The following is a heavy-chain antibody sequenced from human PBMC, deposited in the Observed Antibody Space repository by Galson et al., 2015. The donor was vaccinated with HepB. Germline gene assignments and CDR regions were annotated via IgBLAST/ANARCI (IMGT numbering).Heavy chain of an antibody. D-gene: IGHD4-11*01. J-gene: IGHJ6*02. CDR1: GFTFSSYW. Sequence: SLKLSCAASGFTFSSYWMHWVRQVPGEGLVWVSGIYGDGSSISYADSVKGRFTISRDNAKNTLYLQMNSLRDEDTGVYYCARVLPSTYRQLDVWGQGTTVTVSS. V-gene: IGHV3-74*01. CDR2: IYGDGSSI. CDR3: ARVLPSTYRQLDV.